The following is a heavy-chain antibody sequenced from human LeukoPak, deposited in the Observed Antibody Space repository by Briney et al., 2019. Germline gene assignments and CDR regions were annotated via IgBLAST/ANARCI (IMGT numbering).Heavy chain of an antibody. CDR2: IKQDGSEK. J-gene: IGHJ6*03. D-gene: IGHD3-10*01. CDR3: ARDDQGTMVYYYYYYMDV. V-gene: IGHV3-7*01. Sequence: PGGSLRLSCAASGFTFSSYWMSWVRQAPGKGLEWVANIKQDGSEKYYVDSVKGRFTISRDNAKNSLYLQMNGLRAEDTAVYYCARDDQGTMVYYYYYYMDVWGKGTTVTVSS. CDR1: GFTFSSYW.